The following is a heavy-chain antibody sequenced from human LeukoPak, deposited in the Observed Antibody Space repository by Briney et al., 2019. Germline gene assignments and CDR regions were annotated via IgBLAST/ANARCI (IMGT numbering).Heavy chain of an antibody. Sequence: GASVKVSCKTSGYTFTYYGISWVRQAPGQGLEWMGWISAYSGDTNYAQKFQGRVTMTRDISTSTAYMELRSLRSDDTAFYYCGRDESAGGTHFDYWGQGTLVTVSS. V-gene: IGHV1-18*01. J-gene: IGHJ4*02. CDR2: ISAYSGDT. CDR3: GRDESAGGTHFDY. D-gene: IGHD6-13*01. CDR1: GYTFTYYG.